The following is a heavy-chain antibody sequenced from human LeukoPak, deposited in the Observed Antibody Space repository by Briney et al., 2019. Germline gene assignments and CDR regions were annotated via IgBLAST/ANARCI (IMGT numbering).Heavy chain of an antibody. CDR2: IIPILGIA. CDR1: GGTFSSYA. V-gene: IGHV1-69*04. D-gene: IGHD4-17*01. J-gene: IGHJ4*02. Sequence: SVKVSCKASGGTFSSYAISWLRQAPGQGLEWMGRIIPILGIANYAQKFQGRVTITADKSTSTAYMELSSLRSEDTAVYYCARDSESMTTALDYWGQGTLVTVSS. CDR3: ARDSESMTTALDY.